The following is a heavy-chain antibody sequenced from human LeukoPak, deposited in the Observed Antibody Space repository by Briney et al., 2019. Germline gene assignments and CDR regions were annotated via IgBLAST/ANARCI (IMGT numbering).Heavy chain of an antibody. V-gene: IGHV2-5*01. CDR3: AYSLKADYCGGDCYNTYYFDY. CDR2: LYCNNDK. CDR1: GFSLSTSAVG. Sequence: ECGPTLAKPTHTRTLTCTFSGFSLSTSAVGVGWIRQPPGKALEWLTLLYCNNDKRYSPYLKSRLTITTDTSKNQVVLTMTNMDPVDTATYYCAYSLKADYCGGDCYNTYYFDYWGQGTLVTVSS. D-gene: IGHD2-21*01. J-gene: IGHJ4*02.